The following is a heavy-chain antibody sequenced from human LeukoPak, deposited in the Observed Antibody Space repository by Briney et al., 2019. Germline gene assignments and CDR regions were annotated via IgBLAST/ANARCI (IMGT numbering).Heavy chain of an antibody. D-gene: IGHD6-13*01. J-gene: IGHJ1*01. CDR3: ARGLIWYSSSWYGGEYLQE. CDR1: GYTFTSNY. CDR2: LNPSRGDT. Sequence: GASVKVSCKASGYTFTSNYLHWVRQAPGQGLEWMGLLNPSRGDTIYARKFQGRVTMTRDSSMSTGYVELNSLRYDDTAVYYCARGLIWYSSSWYGGEYLQEWGQGTLVTVSS. V-gene: IGHV1-46*01.